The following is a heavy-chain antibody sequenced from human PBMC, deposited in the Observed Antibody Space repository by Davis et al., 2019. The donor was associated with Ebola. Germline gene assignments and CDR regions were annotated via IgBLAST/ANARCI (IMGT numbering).Heavy chain of an antibody. CDR2: IYPGDSDN. CDR1: GYSFTSYW. D-gene: IGHD1-20*01. V-gene: IGHV5-51*01. J-gene: IGHJ3*02. Sequence: GESLKISCKGSGYSFTSYWIVWVRQMPGKGLEWMGIIYPGDSDNRYSPSFQGQVTISADKSISTADLQWSSLKASDTAMYYCARPSITGTADAFDIWGQGTMVTVSS. CDR3: ARPSITGTADAFDI.